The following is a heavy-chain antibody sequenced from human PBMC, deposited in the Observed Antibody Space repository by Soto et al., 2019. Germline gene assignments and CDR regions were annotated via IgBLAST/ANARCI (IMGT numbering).Heavy chain of an antibody. Sequence: QVQLVESGGGVVQPGRSLRLSCAASGFTFSSYAMHWVRQAPGKGLEWVAVISYDGSNKYYADSVKGRFTISRDNSKNTLYLQMNSLRAEDTAVYYCARVHKRGNGAFDIWGQGTMVTVSS. D-gene: IGHD7-27*01. CDR1: GFTFSSYA. CDR2: ISYDGSNK. CDR3: ARVHKRGNGAFDI. V-gene: IGHV3-30-3*01. J-gene: IGHJ3*02.